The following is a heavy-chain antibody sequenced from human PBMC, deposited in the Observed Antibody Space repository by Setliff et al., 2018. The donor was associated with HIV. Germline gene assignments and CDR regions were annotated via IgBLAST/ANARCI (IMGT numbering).Heavy chain of an antibody. D-gene: IGHD4-17*01. V-gene: IGHV4-61*02. CDR1: GGPISSGDYY. J-gene: IGHJ4*02. Sequence: PSETLSLTCTVSGGPISSGDYYWTWIRQPAGKGLQWIGRIHTSGNTNYNPSLQSRVSISMDASKNKFSLKVTSVTSADTAVYYCAKGAGFYGDYTFDYWGQGNLVTVSS. CDR2: IHTSGNT. CDR3: AKGAGFYGDYTFDY.